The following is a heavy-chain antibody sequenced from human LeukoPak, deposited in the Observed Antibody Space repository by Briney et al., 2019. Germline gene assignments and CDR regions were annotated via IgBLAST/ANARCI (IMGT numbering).Heavy chain of an antibody. CDR2: INPSGGST. J-gene: IGHJ6*02. Sequence: ASVKVSCKASGYTFTSYYMHWVRQAPGQXLEWMGXINPSGGSTXYXQKFQGRVTMTRDTSTSTVYMELSSLRSEDTAVYYCARDLGPESYYDFWSGYYYYYGMDVWGQGTTVTVSS. D-gene: IGHD3-3*01. CDR1: GYTFTSYY. V-gene: IGHV1-46*01. CDR3: ARDLGPESYYDFWSGYYYYYGMDV.